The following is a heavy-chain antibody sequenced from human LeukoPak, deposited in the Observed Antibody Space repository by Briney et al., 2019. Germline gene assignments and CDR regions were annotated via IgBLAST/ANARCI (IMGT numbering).Heavy chain of an antibody. CDR3: AKVMGIAVAGVDY. Sequence: GGSLRLSCAAPGFTFSSYGMSWVRQAPGKGLEWVSAISGSGGSTYYADSVKGRFTISRDNSKNTLYLQMNSLRAEDTAVYYCAKVMGIAVAGVDYWGQGTLVTVSS. J-gene: IGHJ4*02. CDR1: GFTFSSYG. V-gene: IGHV3-23*01. D-gene: IGHD6-19*01. CDR2: ISGSGGST.